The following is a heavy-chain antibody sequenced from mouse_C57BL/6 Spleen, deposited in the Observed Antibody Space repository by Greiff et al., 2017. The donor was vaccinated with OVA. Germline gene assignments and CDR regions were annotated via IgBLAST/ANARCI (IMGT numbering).Heavy chain of an antibody. V-gene: IGHV5-12*01. CDR1: GFTFSDYY. Sequence: EVQLVESGGGLVQPGGSLKLSCAASGFTFSDYYMYWVRQTPEKRLEWVAYISNGGGSTYYPDTVKGRFTISRDNAKNTLYLQMSRLKSEDTAMDYCARHETTEWYFDVWGTGTTVTVSS. CDR2: ISNGGGST. CDR3: ARHETTEWYFDV. D-gene: IGHD1-1*01. J-gene: IGHJ1*03.